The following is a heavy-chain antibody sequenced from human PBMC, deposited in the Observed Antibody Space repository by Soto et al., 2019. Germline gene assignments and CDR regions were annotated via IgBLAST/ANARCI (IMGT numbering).Heavy chain of an antibody. CDR3: VQGRYPTMATPLDH. J-gene: IGHJ5*02. Sequence: PWGSLRLSCAASGFTFYNCGIHFFRQSPGKGLEWVSGISWDSGTIGYADSVKGRFIISRDDAKNSLYLQMNSLRGEDTALYYCVQGRYPTMATPLDHWGQGTLVTVSS. D-gene: IGHD5-12*01. V-gene: IGHV3-9*01. CDR1: GFTFYNCG. CDR2: ISWDSGTI.